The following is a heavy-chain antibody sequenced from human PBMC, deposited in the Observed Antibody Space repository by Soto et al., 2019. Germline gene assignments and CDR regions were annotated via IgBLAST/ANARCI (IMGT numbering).Heavy chain of an antibody. V-gene: IGHV3-30-3*01. CDR3: ARDQAYYYDSSGYSARLLVDY. J-gene: IGHJ4*02. CDR1: GFTFSSYA. CDR2: ISYDGSNK. D-gene: IGHD3-22*01. Sequence: LRLSCAASGFTFSSYAMHWVRQAPGKGLEWVAVISYDGSNKYYADSVKGRFTISRDNSKNTLYLQMNSLRAEDTAVYYCARDQAYYYDSSGYSARLLVDYWGQGTLVTVSS.